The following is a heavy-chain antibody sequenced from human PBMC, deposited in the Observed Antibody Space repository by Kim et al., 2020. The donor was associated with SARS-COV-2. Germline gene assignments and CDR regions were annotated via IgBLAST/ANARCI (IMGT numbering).Heavy chain of an antibody. J-gene: IGHJ4*02. Sequence: SETLSLTCTVSGGSISSGGYYWSWIRQHPGKGLEWIGYIYYSGSTYYNPSLKSRVTISVDTSKNQFSLKLSSVTAADTAVYYCAREGLRWPFDYWGQGTLVTVSS. CDR1: GGSISSGGYY. CDR3: AREGLRWPFDY. CDR2: IYYSGST. V-gene: IGHV4-31*03. D-gene: IGHD4-17*01.